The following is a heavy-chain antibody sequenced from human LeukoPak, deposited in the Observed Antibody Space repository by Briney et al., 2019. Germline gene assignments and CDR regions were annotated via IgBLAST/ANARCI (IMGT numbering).Heavy chain of an antibody. D-gene: IGHD5-24*01. J-gene: IGHJ4*02. CDR2: ISGSGGST. Sequence: GGSLRLSCAASGFTFSSYHMSWVRQAPGKGLEWVSAISGSGGSTYYADSVKGRCTISRDNSKNTLYLQMNSLRAEDTALYYCAKVSLRMQRWLQLDYWGQGTLVTVSS. CDR3: AKVSLRMQRWLQLDY. CDR1: GFTFSSYH. V-gene: IGHV3-23*01.